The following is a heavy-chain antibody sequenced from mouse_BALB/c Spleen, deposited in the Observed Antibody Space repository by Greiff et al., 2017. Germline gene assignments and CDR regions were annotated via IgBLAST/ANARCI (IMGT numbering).Heavy chain of an antibody. CDR2: ISDGGSYT. V-gene: IGHV5-4*02. CDR1: GFTFSDYY. J-gene: IGHJ4*01. CDR3: ARDHYYGNYDAMDY. Sequence: EVQGVESGGGLVKPGGSLKLSCAASGFTFSDYYMYWVRQTPEKRLEWVATISDGGSYTYYPDSVKGRFTISRDNAKNNLYLQMSSLKSEDTAMYYCARDHYYGNYDAMDYWGQGTSVTVSS. D-gene: IGHD2-1*01.